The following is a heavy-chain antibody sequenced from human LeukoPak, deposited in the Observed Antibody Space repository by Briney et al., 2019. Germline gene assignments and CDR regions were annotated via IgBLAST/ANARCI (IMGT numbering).Heavy chain of an antibody. D-gene: IGHD3-22*01. CDR1: GFTFSSYG. CDR2: ISSSSSTI. Sequence: QPGGSLRLSCAASGFTFSSYGMTWVRQAPGKGLEWVSYISSSSSTIYYADSVKGRFTISRDNAKNSLYLQMNSLRAEDTAVYYCASSRYDSSGYNGIIGYWGQGTLVTVSS. V-gene: IGHV3-48*04. CDR3: ASSRYDSSGYNGIIGY. J-gene: IGHJ4*02.